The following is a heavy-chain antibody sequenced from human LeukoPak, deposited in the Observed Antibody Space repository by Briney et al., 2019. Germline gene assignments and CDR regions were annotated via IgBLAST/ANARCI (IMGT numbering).Heavy chain of an antibody. V-gene: IGHV4-39*01. J-gene: IGHJ4*02. CDR2: IYYSGNT. CDR3: ARRPRWLQFYSSGIGYYFDY. CDR1: GVSISSSNSY. Sequence: PSETLSLTCTVSGVSISSSNSYWGWIRQPPGKGLEWIGSIYYSGNTYYNASLKSQVSISIDTSKNQFSLKLTSVTAADTAVYYCARRPRWLQFYSSGIGYYFDYWGQGTLVTVSS. D-gene: IGHD5-24*01.